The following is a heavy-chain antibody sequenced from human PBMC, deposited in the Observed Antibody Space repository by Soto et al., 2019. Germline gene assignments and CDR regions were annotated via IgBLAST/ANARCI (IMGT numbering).Heavy chain of an antibody. V-gene: IGHV4-31*03. CDR3: ARTIPRNGYWYFDL. Sequence: QVQLQESGPGLVKPSQTLSLTCTVSGGFISSGGYYWSWIRQHPGKGLEWIGYIYYSGSTYYNPSLKSRVTISVDTSKNQFSLKLSSVTAADTAVYYCARTIPRNGYWYFDLWGRGTLVTVSS. CDR2: IYYSGST. D-gene: IGHD3-3*01. J-gene: IGHJ2*01. CDR1: GGFISSGGYY.